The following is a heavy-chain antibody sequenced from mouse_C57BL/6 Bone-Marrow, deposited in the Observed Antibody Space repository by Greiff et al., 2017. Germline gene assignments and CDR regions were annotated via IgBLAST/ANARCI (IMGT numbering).Heavy chain of an antibody. CDR3: TTGDYEGFAY. CDR1: GFNFKDDY. Sequence: VQLQQSGAELVRPGASVKLSCTASGFNFKDDYMHWVKQRPEQGLEWIGWIDPEDGDTEYASKVQGKATITADTSSNTAYLQLSSLTSEDTAVYYCTTGDYEGFAYGGQGTLVTVSA. CDR2: IDPEDGDT. V-gene: IGHV14-4*01. D-gene: IGHD2-4*01. J-gene: IGHJ3*01.